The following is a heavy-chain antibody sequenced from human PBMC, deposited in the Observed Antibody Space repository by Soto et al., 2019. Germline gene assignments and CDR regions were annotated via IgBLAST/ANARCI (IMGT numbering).Heavy chain of an antibody. V-gene: IGHV4-59*01. CDR2: IYYSGST. CDR3: ASGMVRGVIIPRNYFDY. J-gene: IGHJ4*02. CDR1: GGSISSDY. D-gene: IGHD3-10*01. Sequence: KPSGTLSLTCTVSGGSISSDYWSWILQPPGKGLEWIGYIYYSGSTNYNPSLKSRVTISVDTSKNQFSLKLSSVTAADTAVYYCASGMVRGVIIPRNYFDYWGQGTLVTVSS.